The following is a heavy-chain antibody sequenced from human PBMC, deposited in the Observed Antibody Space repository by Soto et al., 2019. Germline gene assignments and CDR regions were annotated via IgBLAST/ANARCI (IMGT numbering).Heavy chain of an antibody. CDR2: IIPIFGTA. J-gene: IGHJ5*02. Sequence: QVQLVQSGAEVKKPGSSVKVSCKASGGTFSSYAISWVRQAPGQGLEWMGGIIPIFGTANYAQKFQGRVTITADESTSTAYMELSSLRSEDTAVYYCSRGGVRISRTYYYDSSGYLSWFDPWGQGTLVTVSS. D-gene: IGHD3-22*01. CDR1: GGTFSSYA. CDR3: SRGGVRISRTYYYDSSGYLSWFDP. V-gene: IGHV1-69*01.